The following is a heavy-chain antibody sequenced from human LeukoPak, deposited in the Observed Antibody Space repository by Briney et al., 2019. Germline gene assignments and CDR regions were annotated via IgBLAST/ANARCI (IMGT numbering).Heavy chain of an antibody. CDR1: GGTFSSYA. CDR2: IIPIFGTA. V-gene: IGHV1-69*13. Sequence: SVNVSCKASGGTFSSYAISWVRQAPGQGLEWMGGIIPIFGTANYAQKFQGRVTITADESTSTAYMELSSLRSEDTAVYYCARDRHQYYDSRKLNNQIDYWGQGTLVTVSS. D-gene: IGHD3-22*01. J-gene: IGHJ4*02. CDR3: ARDRHQYYDSRKLNNQIDY.